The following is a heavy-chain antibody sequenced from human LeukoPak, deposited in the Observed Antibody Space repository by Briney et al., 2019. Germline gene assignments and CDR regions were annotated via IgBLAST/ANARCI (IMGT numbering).Heavy chain of an antibody. CDR3: ARRGYSGYDHENWFDP. J-gene: IGHJ5*02. V-gene: IGHV5-51*01. Sequence: GESLKISCKGSGYSFTSYWIGWVRQMPGKGLEWMGIIYPGDSDTRYSPSFQGQVTISADKSISTAYLRWSSLKASDTAMYYCARRGYSGYDHENWFDPWGQGTLVTVSS. CDR1: GYSFTSYW. D-gene: IGHD5-12*01. CDR2: IYPGDSDT.